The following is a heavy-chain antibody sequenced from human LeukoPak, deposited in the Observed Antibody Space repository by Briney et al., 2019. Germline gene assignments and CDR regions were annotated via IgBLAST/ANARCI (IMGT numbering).Heavy chain of an antibody. V-gene: IGHV5-51*01. Sequence: ASVKVSCKASGYTFTSYWIGWVRQMPGKGLEWMGIIYPGDSDTRYSPSFQGQVTISADKSISTAYLQWSSLKASDTAMYYCARPYGYCSSTSCQYYFDYWGQGTLVTVSS. CDR1: GYTFTSYW. D-gene: IGHD2-2*01. J-gene: IGHJ4*02. CDR2: IYPGDSDT. CDR3: ARPYGYCSSTSCQYYFDY.